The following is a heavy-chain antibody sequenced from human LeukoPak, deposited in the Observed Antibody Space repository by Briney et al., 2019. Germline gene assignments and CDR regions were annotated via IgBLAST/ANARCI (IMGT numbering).Heavy chain of an antibody. CDR3: ATKQWLAPPPDS. Sequence: GSLRLSCAASGFTFIKYWMLWVRQAPGKGLESVSRINTDGTVTTYADSVKGRFTVSRDNADNTMFLQMNSVRDEDTAVYYCATKQWLAPPPDSWGQGTPVTVSS. V-gene: IGHV3-74*01. J-gene: IGHJ4*02. CDR1: GFTFIKYW. CDR2: INTDGTVT. D-gene: IGHD6-19*01.